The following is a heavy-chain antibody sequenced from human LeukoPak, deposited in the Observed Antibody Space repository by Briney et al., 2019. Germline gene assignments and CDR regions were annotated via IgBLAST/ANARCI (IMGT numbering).Heavy chain of an antibody. CDR3: ARDLRGSNAY. J-gene: IGHJ4*02. D-gene: IGHD1-26*01. Sequence: GGSLRLSCAASGFTFSSYAMHWVRQAPGKGLEYVSGISSNGGSTNYANSVKGRFTISRDNSKNTLYLQMGSLRVEDMAVCYCARDLRGSNAYWGQGTLVTVSS. CDR2: ISSNGGST. V-gene: IGHV3-64*01. CDR1: GFTFSSYA.